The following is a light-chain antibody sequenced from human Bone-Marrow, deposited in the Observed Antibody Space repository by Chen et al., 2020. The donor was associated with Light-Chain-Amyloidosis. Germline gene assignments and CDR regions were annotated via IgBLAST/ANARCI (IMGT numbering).Light chain of an antibody. CDR3: QSADSSGTYEVI. J-gene: IGLJ2*01. CDR2: RDT. CDR1: DLPTKY. V-gene: IGLV3-25*03. Sequence: SYELTQPPSVSVSPGQTASITCSGDDLPTKYAYWYQQKPGQAPVLVIHRDTERPSGISERFSGSSSGTTATLTSSGVQEEDEADYHCQSADSSGTYEVIFGGGTKLTVL.